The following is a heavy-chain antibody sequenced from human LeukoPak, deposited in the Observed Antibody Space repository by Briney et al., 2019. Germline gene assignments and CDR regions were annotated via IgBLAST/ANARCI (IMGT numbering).Heavy chain of an antibody. CDR2: IYYSGST. V-gene: IGHV4-39*07. Sequence: SETLSLTCTVSGDSISSSSYYWGWIRQPPGKGLEWIGSIYYSGSTYYNPSLKSRVTISVDTSKNQFSLKLSSVTAADTAVYYCARDSEPSYYGSGSRYWGQGTLVTVSS. CDR1: GDSISSSSYY. CDR3: ARDSEPSYYGSGSRY. D-gene: IGHD3-10*01. J-gene: IGHJ4*02.